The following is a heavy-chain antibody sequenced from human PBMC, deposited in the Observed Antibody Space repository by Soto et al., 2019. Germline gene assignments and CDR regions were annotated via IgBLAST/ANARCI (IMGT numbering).Heavy chain of an antibody. V-gene: IGHV3-7*02. J-gene: IGHJ6*02. CDR3: XXXXXXXXGXXXXXXXYYYGMDV. CDR1: GFTFSSYW. CDR2: IKQDGSEK. Sequence: EVQLVESGGGLVQPGGSLRLSCAASGFTFSSYWMSWVRQAPGKGLEWVANIKQDGSEKYYVDSVKGRFTISRDNAKXXXXXXXXXXXXXXXXXXXXXXXXXXXXGXXXXXXXYYYGMDVWGQGTTVTVSS.